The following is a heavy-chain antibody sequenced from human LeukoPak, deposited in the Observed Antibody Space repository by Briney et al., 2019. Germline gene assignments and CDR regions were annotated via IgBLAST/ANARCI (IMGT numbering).Heavy chain of an antibody. Sequence: GGSLRLSCAASGFTFSGSALHWVRQASGKGLEWVGRIRSTANGYATAYAASVRGRFTISRDDSKNTAFLQMDSLKTEDTAVYYCTGNYYGSGSYADFDYWGQGTLVTVSS. V-gene: IGHV3-73*01. CDR1: GFTFSGSA. J-gene: IGHJ4*02. D-gene: IGHD3-10*01. CDR3: TGNYYGSGSYADFDY. CDR2: IRSTANGYAT.